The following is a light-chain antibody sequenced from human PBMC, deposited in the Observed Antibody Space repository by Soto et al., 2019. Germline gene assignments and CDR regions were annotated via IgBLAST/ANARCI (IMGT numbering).Light chain of an antibody. CDR1: NSNIGAGYD. V-gene: IGLV1-40*01. CDR3: QSYDSSLSGPVL. Sequence: QSVLTQPPSVSGAPGQRVTISCTGSNSNIGAGYDVNWYQHLPGTAPKLLIYGDTIRPSGVPDRFSGSKSATSASLAIAGLQVEDEGDYYCQSYDSSLSGPVLFGEGTKLTVL. J-gene: IGLJ2*01. CDR2: GDT.